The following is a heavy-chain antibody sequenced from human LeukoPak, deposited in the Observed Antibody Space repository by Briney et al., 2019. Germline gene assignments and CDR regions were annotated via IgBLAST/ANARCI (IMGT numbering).Heavy chain of an antibody. D-gene: IGHD1-26*01. CDR3: AKRGGPGGGFDY. CDR1: GFTFSSYA. V-gene: IGHV3-23*01. J-gene: IGHJ4*02. Sequence: GGSLRLSCAASGFTFSSYAMSWVRQAPGKGLEWVSVIGGSGGITYYADSVKGRFTISRDNSKNTVYLHMISLRAEDTAIYYCAKRGGPGGGFDYWGXXTLVTVSS. CDR2: IGGSGGIT.